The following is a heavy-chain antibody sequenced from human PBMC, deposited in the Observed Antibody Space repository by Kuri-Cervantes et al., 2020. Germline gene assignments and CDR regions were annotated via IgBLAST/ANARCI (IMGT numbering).Heavy chain of an antibody. V-gene: IGHV1-46*01. CDR1: GYTFTQFH. CDR2: INPIDGGT. Sequence: ASVKVSCKASGYTFTQFHIHWVRQAPGQGLEWMGIINPIDGGTTYAQKFQARVTMTRDTSTSTVDMELTSLRSEDTAVYYRARGFSSERPVMTDYWGQGTLVTVSS. J-gene: IGHJ4*02. CDR3: ARGFSSERPVMTDY. D-gene: IGHD2-21*01.